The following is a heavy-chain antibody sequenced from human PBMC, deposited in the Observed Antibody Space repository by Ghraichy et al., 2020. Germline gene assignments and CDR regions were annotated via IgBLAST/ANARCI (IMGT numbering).Heavy chain of an antibody. CDR3: TRDYGDFQELNPRYYYYYGMDV. J-gene: IGHJ6*02. CDR2: IRSKAYGGTT. CDR1: GFTFGDYA. Sequence: GGSLRLSCTASGFTFGDYAMSWVRQAPGKGLEWVGFIRSKAYGGTTEYAASVKGRFTISRDDSKSIAYLQMNSLKTEDTAVYYCTRDYGDFQELNPRYYYYYGMDVWGQGTTVTVSS. D-gene: IGHD4-17*01. V-gene: IGHV3-49*04.